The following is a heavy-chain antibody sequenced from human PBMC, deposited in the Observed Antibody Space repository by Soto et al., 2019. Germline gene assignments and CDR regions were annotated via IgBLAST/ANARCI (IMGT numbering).Heavy chain of an antibody. Sequence: ASVKVSCKASGYTFTGYYMHWVRQAPGQGLEWMGWINPNSGGTNYAQKFQGWVTMTRDTSISTAYMELSRLRSDDTAVYYCARWKQQLVRGYYYYGMDVWGQGTTVIVSS. J-gene: IGHJ6*02. CDR1: GYTFTGYY. CDR3: ARWKQQLVRGYYYYGMDV. V-gene: IGHV1-2*04. CDR2: INPNSGGT. D-gene: IGHD6-13*01.